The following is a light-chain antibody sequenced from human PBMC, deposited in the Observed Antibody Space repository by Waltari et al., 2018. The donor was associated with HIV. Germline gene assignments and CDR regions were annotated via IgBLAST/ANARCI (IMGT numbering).Light chain of an antibody. CDR3: ATWDISLSAVV. V-gene: IGLV10-54*04. J-gene: IGLJ2*01. Sequence: QAGLTQPPSVSKGMRQTATLTCTGNSNNVGNQRAAELQQHQGHPPQLLSYRDNKRPSGISEGFSASRSGNTASLTITGVQPEDEADYFCATWDISLSAVVFGGGTTLTVL. CDR2: RDN. CDR1: SNNVGNQR.